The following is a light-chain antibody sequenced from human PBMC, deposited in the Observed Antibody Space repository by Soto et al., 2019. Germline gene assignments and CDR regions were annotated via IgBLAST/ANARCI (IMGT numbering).Light chain of an antibody. V-gene: IGLV2-23*02. Sequence: QCVLTQPASVSASPGQSITISCTGTSSNVGSYNLVSWYQHHPGKAPKLMISDVDYRPSGVPNRFSGSKSGNTASLTISGLQAEDEADYYCCSYAGMNIWVFGGGTKVTVL. CDR1: SSNVGSYNL. CDR2: DVD. J-gene: IGLJ3*02. CDR3: CSYAGMNIWV.